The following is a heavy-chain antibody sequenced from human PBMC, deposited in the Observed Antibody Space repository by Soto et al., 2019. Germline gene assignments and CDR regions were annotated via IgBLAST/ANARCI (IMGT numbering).Heavy chain of an antibody. Sequence: GASVKVSCEVCGDSLTELSMHWVRQAPGKGLEWMGGFDPEDGETIYAQKFQGRVTMTEDTSTDTAYMELSSLRSEDTAVYYCARGEEIPGYDIVVVPAAHYYYYGMDVWGQGTTVTVSS. J-gene: IGHJ6*02. V-gene: IGHV1-24*01. CDR1: GDSLTELS. D-gene: IGHD2-2*01. CDR3: ARGEEIPGYDIVVVPAAHYYYYGMDV. CDR2: FDPEDGET.